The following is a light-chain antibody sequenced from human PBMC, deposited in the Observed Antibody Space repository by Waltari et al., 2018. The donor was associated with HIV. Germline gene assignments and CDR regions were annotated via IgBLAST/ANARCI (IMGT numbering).Light chain of an antibody. V-gene: IGLV2-11*01. CDR1: SSDVGGYNY. J-gene: IGLJ1*01. Sequence: ALTQPRSVSGSPGQSVTISCTGTSSDVGGYNYVSWYQQHPGKAPKLVIYDVSKRPSGVPDRFSGSKSANTASLTISGLQAEDEADYYCCSYAGSYTYVFGTGTKVTVL. CDR3: CSYAGSYTYV. CDR2: DVS.